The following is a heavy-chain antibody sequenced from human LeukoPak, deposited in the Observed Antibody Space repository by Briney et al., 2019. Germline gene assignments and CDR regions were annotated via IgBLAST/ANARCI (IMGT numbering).Heavy chain of an antibody. J-gene: IGHJ4*02. CDR3: ARLGDPSDY. V-gene: IGHV1-2*02. CDR1: RYTFIGDY. Sequence: SSVASRYTFIGDYRHWVRQARGQGLEWMGWINPNSGGTNYAQKFQGRVTMTRDTSISTAYMELSRLTSDDTAVYYCARLGDPSDYWGQGTLVTVSS. CDR2: INPNSGGT.